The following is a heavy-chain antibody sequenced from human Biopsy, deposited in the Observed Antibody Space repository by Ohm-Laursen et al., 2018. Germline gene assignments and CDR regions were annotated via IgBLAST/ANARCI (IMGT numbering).Heavy chain of an antibody. D-gene: IGHD1-14*01. J-gene: IGHJ6*02. CDR2: ISWNSDSI. CDR1: GFTFDDYA. Sequence: SLRLSCTASGFTFDDYAMHWVRQAPGKGLEWVSGISWNSDSIGYADSVKGRFTISRDNAKKSLYLQMNSLRAEGTALYYCAKDRYTGKYYYYYGMDVWGQGTTVSVSS. CDR3: AKDRYTGKYYYYYGMDV. V-gene: IGHV3-9*01.